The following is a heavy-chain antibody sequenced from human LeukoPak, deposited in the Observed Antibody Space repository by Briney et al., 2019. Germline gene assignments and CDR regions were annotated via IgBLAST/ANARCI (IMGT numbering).Heavy chain of an antibody. D-gene: IGHD5-24*01. Sequence: SETLSPTCAVYGGSFSGYYWSWIRQPPGKGLEWIGEINHSGSTNYNPSLKSRVTISVDTSKNQSSLKLSSVTAADTAVYYCARKWLTRGGMDVWGKGTTVTVSS. CDR3: ARKWLTRGGMDV. CDR2: INHSGST. J-gene: IGHJ6*04. V-gene: IGHV4-34*01. CDR1: GGSFSGYY.